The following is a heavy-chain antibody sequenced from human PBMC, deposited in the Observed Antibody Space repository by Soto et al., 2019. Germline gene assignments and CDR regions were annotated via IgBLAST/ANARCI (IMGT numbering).Heavy chain of an antibody. Sequence: PSETLSLTCTVSGGSISSYYWSWIRQPPGKGLEWIGYIYYSGSTNYNPSLKSRVTISVDTSKNQFSLKLSSVTAADTAVYYCARVGYSSGWSRGNNWFDPWGQGTLVTVSS. V-gene: IGHV4-59*01. J-gene: IGHJ5*02. D-gene: IGHD6-19*01. CDR2: IYYSGST. CDR3: ARVGYSSGWSRGNNWFDP. CDR1: GGSISSYY.